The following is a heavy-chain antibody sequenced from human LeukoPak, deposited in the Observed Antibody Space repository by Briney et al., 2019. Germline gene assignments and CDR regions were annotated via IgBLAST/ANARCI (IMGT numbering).Heavy chain of an antibody. D-gene: IGHD3-3*02. Sequence: SETLSLTCTVSGGSISSGVYYWSWIRQPAWKGLEWIGRIYSSGSTNYNPSLKSRVTISVDTSKNQFSLKLSSVTAADTAVYYCARGSLFTFDYWGQGTLVTVSS. CDR1: GGSISSGVYY. CDR2: IYSSGST. CDR3: ARGSLFTFDY. V-gene: IGHV4-61*02. J-gene: IGHJ4*02.